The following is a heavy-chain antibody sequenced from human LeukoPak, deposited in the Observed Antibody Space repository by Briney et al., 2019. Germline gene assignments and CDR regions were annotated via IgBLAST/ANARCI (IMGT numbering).Heavy chain of an antibody. Sequence: SETLSLTCTVSGASISSYYWSWIRQSPGKGLEWIGYIYTSGSTNYNPSLKSRVTISVDTSKNQFSLKLSSVTAADTAVYYCARAHPGDLTDYYYMDVWGKGTTVTISS. J-gene: IGHJ6*03. V-gene: IGHV4-4*08. D-gene: IGHD4-17*01. CDR1: GASISSYY. CDR3: ARAHPGDLTDYYYMDV. CDR2: IYTSGST.